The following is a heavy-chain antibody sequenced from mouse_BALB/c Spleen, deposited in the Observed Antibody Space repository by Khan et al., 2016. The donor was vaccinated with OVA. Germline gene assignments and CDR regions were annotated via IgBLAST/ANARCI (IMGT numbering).Heavy chain of an antibody. CDR2: IWGDGST. D-gene: IGHD2-10*01. J-gene: IGHJ4*01. Sequence: QVQLKQSGPGLVAPSQSLSITCTVSGFSLTGYGVNWVRQPPGKGLEWLGMIWGDGSTDYYSGIKSRLSTIKDNSKSQVFLKMNSLQTDDTARYYCARAYYANYREAMDYWGQGNSVTVSA. V-gene: IGHV2-6-7*01. CDR3: ARAYYANYREAMDY. CDR1: GFSLTGYG.